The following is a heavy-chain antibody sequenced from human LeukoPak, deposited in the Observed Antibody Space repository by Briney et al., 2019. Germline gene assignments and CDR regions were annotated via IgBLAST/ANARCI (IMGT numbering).Heavy chain of an antibody. Sequence: SETLSLTCTVSGGSISSSSYYWGWIRQPPGKGLEWIGSIYYSGSTYYNPSLKSRVTISVDTSKNQFSLKLSSVTAADTAVYYCARYMVRGTRGYYYYMDVWGKGTTVTVSS. CDR3: ARYMVRGTRGYYYYMDV. V-gene: IGHV4-39*01. CDR1: GGSISSSSYY. J-gene: IGHJ6*03. CDR2: IYYSGST. D-gene: IGHD3-10*01.